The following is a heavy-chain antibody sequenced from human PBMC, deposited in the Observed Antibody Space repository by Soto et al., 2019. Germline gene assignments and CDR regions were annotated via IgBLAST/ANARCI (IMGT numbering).Heavy chain of an antibody. D-gene: IGHD2-2*01. J-gene: IGHJ6*02. CDR2: ITSSSNYI. CDR1: GFTFSSYS. V-gene: IGHV3-21*01. CDR3: ARDHCSSTSCYRSSFYYYYYGMDV. Sequence: PVGSLRLSCAASGFTFSSYSMHWVRQAPGKGLEWVSSITSSSNYIYYADSVKGRFTFSRDNAKNSLYLQMNSLSAEDTAVYYCARDHCSSTSCYRSSFYYYYYGMDVWGQGTTVTVSS.